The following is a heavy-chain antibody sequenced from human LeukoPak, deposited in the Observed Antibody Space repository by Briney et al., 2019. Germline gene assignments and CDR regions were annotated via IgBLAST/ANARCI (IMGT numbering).Heavy chain of an antibody. J-gene: IGHJ5*02. Sequence: SETLSLTCTVSGGSISSGGYYWSWIRQHPGKGLEWIGYIYYSGSTYYNPSLKSRVTISVDTSKNQFSLKLSSVTAADTAVYYCARIPYYGSGSYYRRWDWFDPWGQGTLVTVSS. D-gene: IGHD3-10*01. V-gene: IGHV4-31*03. CDR2: IYYSGST. CDR1: GGSISSGGYY. CDR3: ARIPYYGSGSYYRRWDWFDP.